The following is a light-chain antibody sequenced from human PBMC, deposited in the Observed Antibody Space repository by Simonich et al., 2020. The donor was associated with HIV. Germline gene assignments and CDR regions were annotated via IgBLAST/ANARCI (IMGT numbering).Light chain of an antibody. CDR1: QSINSN. Sequence: EIVMTQSPATLSVSPGERPPLSCRASQSINSNLAWYQPKPGQAPRLLIYGASTRAAGIPARVSGSGSGTEFTLTISSLQSEDFAVYYCQHYNNWPPGFTFGPGTKVDIK. CDR2: GAS. CDR3: QHYNNWPPGFT. J-gene: IGKJ3*01. V-gene: IGKV3-15*01.